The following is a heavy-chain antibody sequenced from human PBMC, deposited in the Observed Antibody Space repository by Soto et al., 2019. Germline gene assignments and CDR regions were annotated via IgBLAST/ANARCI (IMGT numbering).Heavy chain of an antibody. V-gene: IGHV2-5*02. J-gene: IGHJ6*02. Sequence: QITLKESGPSLVKPTQTLTLTCTFSGFSLSTGGVGVGWIRQPPGKALEWLALIYWDDDKRYSPSLRSRLTVTKHTSKHHVVLTMTHLDPVDTATYYCAHSRCGGDCLQSYSSHYYYGMDVWGQGTTVTVSS. CDR1: GFSLSTGGVG. CDR2: IYWDDDK. D-gene: IGHD2-21*02. CDR3: AHSRCGGDCLQSYSSHYYYGMDV.